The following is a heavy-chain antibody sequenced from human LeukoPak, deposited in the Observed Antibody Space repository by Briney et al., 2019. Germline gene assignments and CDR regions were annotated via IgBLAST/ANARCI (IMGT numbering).Heavy chain of an antibody. CDR3: ARLEMATITYYYYGMGV. CDR2: IYPGDSDT. Sequence: GESLKISCKGSGYSFTSYWIGWVRQMPGKGLEWMGIIYPGDSDTRYSPSFQGQVTISADKSISTAYLQWSSLKASDTAMYYCARLEMATITYYYYGMGVWGQGTTVTVSS. V-gene: IGHV5-51*01. CDR1: GYSFTSYW. J-gene: IGHJ6*02. D-gene: IGHD5-24*01.